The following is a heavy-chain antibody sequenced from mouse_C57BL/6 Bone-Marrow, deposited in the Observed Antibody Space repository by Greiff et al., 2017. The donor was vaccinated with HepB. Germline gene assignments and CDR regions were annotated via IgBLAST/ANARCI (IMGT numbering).Heavy chain of an antibody. V-gene: IGHV1-59*01. CDR2: IDPSDSYT. CDR1: GYTFTSYW. J-gene: IGHJ2*01. CDR3: ARQLRPYFDY. Sequence: VQLQQPGAELVRPGTSVKLSCKASGYTFTSYWMHWVKQRPGQGLEWIGVIDPSDSYTNYNQKFKDKATLTADKSSSTAYMQLSSLTYEDSAVYYCARQLRPYFDYWGQGTTLTVSS. D-gene: IGHD3-2*02.